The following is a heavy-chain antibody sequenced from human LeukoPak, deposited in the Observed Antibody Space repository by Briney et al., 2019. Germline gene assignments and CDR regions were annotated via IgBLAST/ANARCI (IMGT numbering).Heavy chain of an antibody. CDR3: ARDYGDYYYNMDV. V-gene: IGHV1-18*01. J-gene: IGHJ6*02. Sequence: ASVKVSCKASGYTFTGYAISWVRQAPGQGLEWMGWVSAYNGNTKYAQNFQGRVTMTTDTSTTTAYMELRSLRSDDTAVYYCARDYGDYYYNMDVWGQGTTVTVSS. CDR1: GYTFTGYA. D-gene: IGHD4-17*01. CDR2: VSAYNGNT.